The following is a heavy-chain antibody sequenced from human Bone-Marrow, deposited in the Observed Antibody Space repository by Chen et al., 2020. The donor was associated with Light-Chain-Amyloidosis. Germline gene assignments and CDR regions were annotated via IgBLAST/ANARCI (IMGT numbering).Heavy chain of an antibody. J-gene: IGHJ4*02. CDR2: IYPDDADS. Sequence: EVQLEQSGPEVKKPGESLKISCKGSGYTFPNYWIGWVRQMPGKGLEWMGVIYPDDADSRYSPAFEGQVTISADKAITTAYRQLRSLKASDTAMYYCARRGDVYNFDYWGQGTLVTVSS. CDR3: ARRGDVYNFDY. V-gene: IGHV5-51*01. CDR1: GYTFPNYW. D-gene: IGHD3-10*01.